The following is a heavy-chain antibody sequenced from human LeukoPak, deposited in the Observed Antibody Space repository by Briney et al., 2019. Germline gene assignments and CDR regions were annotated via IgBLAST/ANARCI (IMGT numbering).Heavy chain of an antibody. Sequence: SETLSLTCTVSGGSVSSGSYYWSWIRQPPGKGLEWIGYIYYSGSTNYNPSLRGRVTMSVDTSKNQFSLKLSSVTAADTAVYYCVRDSLQLDVWWDDTFDSWGQGRMVTVSS. CDR2: IYYSGST. CDR1: GGSVSSGSYY. J-gene: IGHJ3*02. D-gene: IGHD1-1*01. CDR3: VRDSLQLDVWWDDTFDS. V-gene: IGHV4-61*01.